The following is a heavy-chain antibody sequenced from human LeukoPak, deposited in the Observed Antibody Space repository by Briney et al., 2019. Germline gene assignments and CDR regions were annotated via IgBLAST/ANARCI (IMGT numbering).Heavy chain of an antibody. V-gene: IGHV3-30*03. CDR1: GFTFSSYG. CDR3: AREGNYYDMDV. J-gene: IGHJ6*02. CDR2: ISYDGSNK. Sequence: PGGSLRLSCAASGFTFSSYGMHWVRQAPGKGLEWVAVISYDGSNKYYADSVKGRFTISRENSKNTLYLQMNSLRAEDTAVYYCAREGNYYDMDVWGQGTTVTVSS.